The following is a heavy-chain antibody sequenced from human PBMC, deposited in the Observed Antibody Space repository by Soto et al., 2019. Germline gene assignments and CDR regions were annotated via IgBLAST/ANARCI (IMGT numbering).Heavy chain of an antibody. CDR3: ARGSTTEKVDY. CDR1: GGSISSGGYS. Sequence: SETLSLTCAVSGGSISSGGYSWSWIRQPPGKGLEWIGYIYHSGSTYYNPSLKSRVTISVDTSMNQFSLALTSVTAADTAMYYCARGSTTEKVDYWGQGTLVTVSS. V-gene: IGHV4-30-2*05. CDR2: IYHSGST. J-gene: IGHJ4*02.